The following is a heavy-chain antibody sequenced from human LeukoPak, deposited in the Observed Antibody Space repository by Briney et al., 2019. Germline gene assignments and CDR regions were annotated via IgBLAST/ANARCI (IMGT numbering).Heavy chain of an antibody. Sequence: PSETLSLTCTVSGGSISSYYWSWIRQPPGKGLERIGYIYYSGSTNYNPSLKSRVTISVDTSKNQFSLKLSSVTAADTAVYYCARVHSGSYSLKSWGQGTLVTVSS. V-gene: IGHV4-59*01. J-gene: IGHJ4*02. CDR2: IYYSGST. CDR3: ARVHSGSYSLKS. CDR1: GGSISSYY. D-gene: IGHD1-26*01.